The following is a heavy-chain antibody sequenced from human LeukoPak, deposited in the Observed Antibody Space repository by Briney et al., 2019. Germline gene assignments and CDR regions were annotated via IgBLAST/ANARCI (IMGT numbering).Heavy chain of an antibody. CDR3: ARVRGRIAAAGDLDY. D-gene: IGHD6-13*01. CDR2: IYYSGST. CDR1: GGSISSYY. V-gene: IGHV4-59*01. J-gene: IGHJ4*02. Sequence: PSETLSLTCTVSGGSISSYYWSWIRQPPGKGLEWIGYIYYSGSTNYNPSLKSRVTISVDTSKNRFSLKLSSVTAADTAVYYCARVRGRIAAAGDLDYWGQGTLVTVSS.